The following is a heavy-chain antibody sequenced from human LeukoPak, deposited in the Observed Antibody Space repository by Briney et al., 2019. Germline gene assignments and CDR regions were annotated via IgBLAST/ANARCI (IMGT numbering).Heavy chain of an antibody. V-gene: IGHV3-23*01. D-gene: IGHD6-19*01. CDR2: ISASGGNT. CDR3: ARSVGSGRFDY. CDR1: GFTFYNYA. Sequence: QTGGSLRLSCAASGFTFYNYAMSWVRQAPAKGLEWVSGISASGGNTYYADSVKGRFTISRDNSKNTLYLQMNSLRAEDTAVYFCARSVGSGRFDYWGQGTLVTVSS. J-gene: IGHJ4*02.